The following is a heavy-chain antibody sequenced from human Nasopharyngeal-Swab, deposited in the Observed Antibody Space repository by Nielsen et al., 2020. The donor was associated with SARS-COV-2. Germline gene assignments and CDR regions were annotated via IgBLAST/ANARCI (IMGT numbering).Heavy chain of an antibody. CDR3: AAFQGGYSYGYIH. Sequence: GSLRLSCTVSGGSISSSSYYWGWIRQPPGKGLEWIGSIYYSGSTYYNPSLKSRVTISVDTSKNQFSLKLSSVTAADTAVYYCAAFQGGYSYGYIHWGQGTLVTVSS. J-gene: IGHJ4*02. CDR2: IYYSGST. CDR1: GGSISSSSYY. D-gene: IGHD5-18*01. V-gene: IGHV4-39*01.